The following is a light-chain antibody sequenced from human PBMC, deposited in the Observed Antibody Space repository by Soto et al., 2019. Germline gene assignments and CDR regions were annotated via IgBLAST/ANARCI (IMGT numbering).Light chain of an antibody. CDR1: STDVGSYNR. J-gene: IGLJ3*02. Sequence: QSALTQPPSVSGSPGQSVTISCTVTSTDVGSYNRVSWYQQSPGAAPKLLIYDVSFRPSGVPVRFSGSRSGNTASLTISGLQAADEANYYCCSYTNMSASWVFGGGTKLTVL. CDR3: CSYTNMSASWV. CDR2: DVS. V-gene: IGLV2-18*02.